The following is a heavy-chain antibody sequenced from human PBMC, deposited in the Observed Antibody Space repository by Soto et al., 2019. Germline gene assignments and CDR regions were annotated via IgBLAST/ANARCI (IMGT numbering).Heavy chain of an antibody. V-gene: IGHV1-18*01. Sequence: QVQLVQSGGEVKKPGASVKVSCKASGYTFTIYGINWVRQAPGQGLEWMGWISPDNGNTNYAQKLQGRVTMTTDTSPSTAYTALRSLRSDDTAVYYCARALGYSGYAGMDVWGQATTVTVSS. D-gene: IGHD5-12*01. CDR3: ARALGYSGYAGMDV. CDR2: ISPDNGNT. CDR1: GYTFTIYG. J-gene: IGHJ6*02.